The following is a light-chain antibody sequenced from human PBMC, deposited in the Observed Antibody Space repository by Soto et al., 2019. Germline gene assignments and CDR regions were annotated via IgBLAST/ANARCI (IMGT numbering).Light chain of an antibody. Sequence: QSALTQSASVSVSPGQSITISCTGTSSDVGAYNYVSWYQQHPGKAPKLIIYDVSNRPSGVSNRFSGSKSGNTASLTISALQAEDEADYYCSSFTSSSTRVFGTGTKVTVL. CDR2: DVS. V-gene: IGLV2-14*01. CDR1: SSDVGAYNY. CDR3: SSFTSSSTRV. J-gene: IGLJ1*01.